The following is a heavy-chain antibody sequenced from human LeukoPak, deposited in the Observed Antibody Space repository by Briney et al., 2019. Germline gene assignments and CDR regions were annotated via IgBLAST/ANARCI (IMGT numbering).Heavy chain of an antibody. J-gene: IGHJ4*02. CDR3: ASQSSSWYEGEDY. CDR2: INSDGSST. CDR1: GFTFSSYW. Sequence: GGSLRLSCAASGFTFSSYWMHWVRQAPGKGLVWVSRINSDGSSTSYADSVKGRFTISRDNAKNTLYLQMNSLRAEDTAVYYCASQSSSWYEGEDYWGQGTLVTVSS. V-gene: IGHV3-74*01. D-gene: IGHD6-13*01.